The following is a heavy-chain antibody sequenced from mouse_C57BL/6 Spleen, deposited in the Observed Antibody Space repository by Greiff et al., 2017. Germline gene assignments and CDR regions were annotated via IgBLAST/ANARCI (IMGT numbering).Heavy chain of an antibody. CDR1: GFTFSSYT. Sequence: DVQLVESGGGLVKPGGSLKLSCAASGFTFSSYTMSWVRQTPEKRLEWVATISGGGGNTYYTDIVKGRFTISRDNAKNTLYLQMSSLRSEDTAFYDCARQGGYYGAMDYWGKGTSVTVSS. CDR3: ARQGGYYGAMDY. V-gene: IGHV5-9*01. J-gene: IGHJ4*01. D-gene: IGHD2-3*01. CDR2: ISGGGGNT.